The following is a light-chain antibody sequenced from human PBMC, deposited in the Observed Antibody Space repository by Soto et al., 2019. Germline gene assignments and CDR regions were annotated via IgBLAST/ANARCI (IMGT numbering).Light chain of an antibody. CDR3: QQYNNWPDMYT. J-gene: IGKJ2*01. V-gene: IGKV3-15*01. Sequence: EMVMTQSPATLSVSPGERVILSCRASRSVGTTLAWYQQKPGQAPRLLIYGASTRATGIPARFSGSGSGTAFNLTISSLQSEDFAVYYCQQYNNWPDMYTFGQGTKLQIK. CDR1: RSVGTT. CDR2: GAS.